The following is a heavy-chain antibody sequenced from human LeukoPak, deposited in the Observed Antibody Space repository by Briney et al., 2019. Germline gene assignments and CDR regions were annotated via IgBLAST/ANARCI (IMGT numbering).Heavy chain of an antibody. D-gene: IGHD2-2*01. Sequence: PSETLSLTCTVSGDSISGYYWSWIRQPPGKRLEWIGYISYSGSTNYNPSPKTRATISVDTSKNQFSLKLTSVTAADTAVYYCTRSLPAAMFSLDYWGQGTLVTVSS. CDR2: ISYSGST. J-gene: IGHJ4*02. CDR1: GDSISGYY. V-gene: IGHV4-59*01. CDR3: TRSLPAAMFSLDY.